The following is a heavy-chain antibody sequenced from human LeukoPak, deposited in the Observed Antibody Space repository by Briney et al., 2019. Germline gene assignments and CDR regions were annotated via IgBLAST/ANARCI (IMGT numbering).Heavy chain of an antibody. D-gene: IGHD3-9*01. V-gene: IGHV3-23*01. CDR3: AKWGDYDSLTGYYVSDF. Sequence: GGSLRLSCAAYGFIFRNYAMSWVRQAQGKGLEWVSAITGSGDTTFYADSVKGRFTISRDNSKNTLYVEMNTLRAEDTAVYYCAKWGDYDSLTGYYVSDFWGQGTLVTVSS. CDR1: GFIFRNYA. J-gene: IGHJ4*02. CDR2: ITGSGDTT.